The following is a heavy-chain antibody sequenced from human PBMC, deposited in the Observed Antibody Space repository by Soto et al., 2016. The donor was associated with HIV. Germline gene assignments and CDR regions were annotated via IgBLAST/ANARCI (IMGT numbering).Heavy chain of an antibody. CDR3: ARDEARWLQLPPAGG. CDR1: GFTVSSNY. CDR2: IYSGGST. Sequence: EVQLVESGGGLVQPGGSLRLSCAASGFTVSSNYMSWVRQAPGKGLEWVSVIYSGGSTYYADSVKGRFTISRDNSKNTLYLQMNSLRAEDTAVYYCARDEARWLQLPPAGGWGQGTLVTVSS. D-gene: IGHD5-12*01. J-gene: IGHJ4*02. V-gene: IGHV3-66*01.